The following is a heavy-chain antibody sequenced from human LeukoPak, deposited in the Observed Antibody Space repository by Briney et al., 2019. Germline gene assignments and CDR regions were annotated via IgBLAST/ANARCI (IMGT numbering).Heavy chain of an antibody. V-gene: IGHV3-15*01. CDR3: ITDQRYSFGAGSRGDD. CDR2: IKSKVDGETK. Sequence: KPGGSLRLSCAGSGFRFSGAWMSWVRQPPGKGLEWVGRIKSKVDGETKDYAAPVKGRFTISRDDSKNMLYLQMNNLKTEDTALYYCITDQRYSFGAGSRGDDWGQGTLVTVSS. J-gene: IGHJ4*02. CDR1: GFRFSGAW. D-gene: IGHD3-10*01.